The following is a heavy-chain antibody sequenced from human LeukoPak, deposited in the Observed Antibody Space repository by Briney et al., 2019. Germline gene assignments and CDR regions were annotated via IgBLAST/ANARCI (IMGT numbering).Heavy chain of an antibody. D-gene: IGHD3/OR15-3a*01. V-gene: IGHV1-2*02. CDR3: ASGDGLVISFGIWSPSYQWDY. J-gene: IGHJ4*02. Sequence: GASVKVSCKASGYTFTGYYMHWVRQAPGQGLEWMGWINPNSGGTSYAQKFQGRVTMTRDTSISTAYMELSRLRSDDTAVYYCASGDGLVISFGIWSPSYQWDYWGQGTLVTVSS. CDR2: INPNSGGT. CDR1: GYTFTGYY.